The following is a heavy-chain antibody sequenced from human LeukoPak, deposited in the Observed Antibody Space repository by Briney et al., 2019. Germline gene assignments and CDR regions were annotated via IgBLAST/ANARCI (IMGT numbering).Heavy chain of an antibody. J-gene: IGHJ4*02. D-gene: IGHD6-19*01. CDR3: AKDNRRHYTSGPNPDSLH. Sequence: QPGGSLRLSCAGSGFIFNNYAMHWVRQPPGKGLEWVSGISWNSGSIDYADSVKGRSTISRDNAKNSLYLQMNSLRVGDTAFYYCAKDNRRHYTSGPNPDSLHWGQGALVTVSS. CDR2: ISWNSGSI. CDR1: GFIFNNYA. V-gene: IGHV3-9*01.